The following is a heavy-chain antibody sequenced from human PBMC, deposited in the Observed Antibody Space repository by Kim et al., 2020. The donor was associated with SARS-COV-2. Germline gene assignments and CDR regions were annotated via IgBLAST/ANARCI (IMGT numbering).Heavy chain of an antibody. J-gene: IGHJ4*02. Sequence: GGSLRLSCAASGFTFSSYSMNWVRQAPGKGLEWVSSISSSSSYIYYADSVKGRFTISRDNAKNSLYLQMNSLRAEDTAVYYCARAQPITMVRGVITPFDYWGQGTLVTVSS. CDR2: ISSSSSYI. CDR1: GFTFSSYS. CDR3: ARAQPITMVRGVITPFDY. V-gene: IGHV3-21*01. D-gene: IGHD3-10*01.